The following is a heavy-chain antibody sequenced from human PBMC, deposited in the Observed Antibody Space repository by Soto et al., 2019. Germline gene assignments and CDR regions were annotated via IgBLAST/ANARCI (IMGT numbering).Heavy chain of an antibody. J-gene: IGHJ6*02. D-gene: IGHD3-3*01. CDR3: VKDRATIFGVIWKYGMDV. CDR1: GFKFRSYG. CDR2: INESGGTT. V-gene: IGHV3-23*01. Sequence: EEQLLESGGGLVEPGGSLRLSCVASGFKFRSYGMAWVRQAPGKGLEWVSDINESGGTTNYADSVRGRFAISRDNSRNTLELLMNSLRPEDTAVYYCVKDRATIFGVIWKYGMDVWAQGTTVYVSS.